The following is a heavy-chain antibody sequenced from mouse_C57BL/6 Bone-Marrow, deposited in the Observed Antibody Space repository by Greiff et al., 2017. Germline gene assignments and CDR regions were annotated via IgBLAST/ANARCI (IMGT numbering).Heavy chain of an antibody. J-gene: IGHJ4*01. CDR1: GYAFRSSW. V-gene: IGHV1-82*01. CDR2: IYPGDGDT. CDR3: ARDLPITTAYAMDY. Sequence: QVQLKESGPELVKPGASVKISCKASGYAFRSSWMNWVKQRPGKGLEWIGRIYPGDGDTNSNGKFKGKATLTADKSSSTAYMQLSSLTSEDSAVYFCARDLPITTAYAMDYWGQGTSVTVSS. D-gene: IGHD1-2*01.